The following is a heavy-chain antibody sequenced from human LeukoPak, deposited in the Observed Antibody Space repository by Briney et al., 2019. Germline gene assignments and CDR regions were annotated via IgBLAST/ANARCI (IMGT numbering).Heavy chain of an antibody. V-gene: IGHV3-23*01. CDR3: AKSPTIAVAGTEIDY. CDR1: GFGFRNYN. CDR2: ISGSGGST. J-gene: IGHJ4*02. D-gene: IGHD6-19*01. Sequence: PGGSLRLSCAASGFGFRNYNMNCLRQAPGKGLEGLSSISGSGGSTYYANAVKGRSTISRDNSKYTQYLKMNTLRADDTAVDYCAKSPTIAVAGTEIDYWGQGTLVTVSS.